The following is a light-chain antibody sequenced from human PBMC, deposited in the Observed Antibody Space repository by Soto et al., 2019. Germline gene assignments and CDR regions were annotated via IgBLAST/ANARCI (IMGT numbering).Light chain of an antibody. CDR1: SSNIGAGYD. CDR3: QSYDSSLSGPF. Sequence: QSVLTQPPSVSGAPGQRVTISCTGSSSNIGAGYDVHWYQQLPGTAPKLLIYGNSHRPSGVPDRFSGSKSGTSASLAITGLQAEDEADYYCQSYDSSLSGPFFGTGTKVTVL. CDR2: GNS. J-gene: IGLJ1*01. V-gene: IGLV1-40*01.